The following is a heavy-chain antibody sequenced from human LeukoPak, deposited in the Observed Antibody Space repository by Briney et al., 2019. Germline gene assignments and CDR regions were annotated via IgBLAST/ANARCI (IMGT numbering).Heavy chain of an antibody. D-gene: IGHD3-22*01. CDR3: ARVNGPNSGYYYTLDL. Sequence: GGSLRLSCAASGLTFRNYAMHWVRQAPGRGLEWLAVIWPDGTEKYYADSVMGRFTISGDSSESTLFLQMNSLRTEDTAVYYCARVNGPNSGYYYTLDLWGQGTPVTVSS. J-gene: IGHJ5*02. CDR2: IWPDGTEK. V-gene: IGHV3-33*01. CDR1: GLTFRNYA.